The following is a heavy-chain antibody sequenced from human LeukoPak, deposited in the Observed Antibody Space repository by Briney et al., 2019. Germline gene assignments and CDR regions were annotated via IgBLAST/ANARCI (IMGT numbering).Heavy chain of an antibody. CDR1: GFTFSGAW. J-gene: IGHJ4*02. CDR2: IKSKLDGGTT. Sequence: GGSLRLSCAASGFTFSGAWMSWVRRAPGKGLEWIGRIKSKLDGGTTVYSTPVKGRFTISRDDSKNTLYLQMNSLKTEDTAVYYCTTEGDTIFGVVTKYNFDNWGQGTLVTVSS. CDR3: TTEGDTIFGVVTKYNFDN. D-gene: IGHD3-3*01. V-gene: IGHV3-15*01.